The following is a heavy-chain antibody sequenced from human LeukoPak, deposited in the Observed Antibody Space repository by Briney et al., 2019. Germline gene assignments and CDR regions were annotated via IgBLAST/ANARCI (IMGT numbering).Heavy chain of an antibody. Sequence: PGRSLRLSCAASGFTFDDYAMHWVRQAPGKGLEWVSHIIWNSGTKGYADSVRGRFTISRDNAKNSLYLQMNSLRTEETALYYCAKGSVYSFGYLDYWGQGTLVTVSS. D-gene: IGHD5-18*01. J-gene: IGHJ4*02. CDR2: IIWNSGTK. V-gene: IGHV3-9*01. CDR3: AKGSVYSFGYLDY. CDR1: GFTFDDYA.